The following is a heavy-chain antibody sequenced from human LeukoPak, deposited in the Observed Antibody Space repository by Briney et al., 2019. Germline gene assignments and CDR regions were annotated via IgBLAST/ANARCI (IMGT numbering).Heavy chain of an antibody. J-gene: IGHJ5*02. CDR2: IHPNSGGT. D-gene: IGHD1-26*01. CDR1: GYTFTDYY. CDR3: ATSRSVVVGATVA. V-gene: IGHV1-2*02. Sequence: GASVKLSCKASGYTFTDYYMNWVRQAPGQGLEWMGWIHPNSGGTNYAQKFQGRVTMTRDTSISTAYMELSRLGSDDTAVYYCATSRSVVVGATVAWGQGTLVTVSS.